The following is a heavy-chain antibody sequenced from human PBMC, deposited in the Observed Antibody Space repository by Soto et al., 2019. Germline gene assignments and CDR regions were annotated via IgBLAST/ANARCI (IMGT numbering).Heavy chain of an antibody. D-gene: IGHD3-22*01. V-gene: IGHV3-23*01. Sequence: PGGSLRLSCAASGFTFSSYAMSWVRQAPGKGLEWVSAISGSGGSTYYADSVKGRFTISRDNSKNTLYLQMNSLRAEDTAVYYCAKDFTSPMIASLYDFWGQGTLVTVSS. CDR3: AKDFTSPMIASLYDF. J-gene: IGHJ4*02. CDR2: ISGSGGST. CDR1: GFTFSSYA.